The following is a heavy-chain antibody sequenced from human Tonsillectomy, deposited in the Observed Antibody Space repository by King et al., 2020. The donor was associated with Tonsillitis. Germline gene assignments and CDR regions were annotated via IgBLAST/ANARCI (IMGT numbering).Heavy chain of an antibody. CDR1: GGSFSGYY. CDR2: INHSGST. Sequence: VQLQQWGAGLLKPSETLSLTCAVSGGSFSGYYWSWIRQPPGKGLEWIGEINHSGSTNYNPSLKSRVTISVDTSKNQFSLKLSSVTAADTAVYYCALLGQQLVDYWGQGTLVTVSS. V-gene: IGHV4-34*01. D-gene: IGHD6-13*01. J-gene: IGHJ4*02. CDR3: ALLGQQLVDY.